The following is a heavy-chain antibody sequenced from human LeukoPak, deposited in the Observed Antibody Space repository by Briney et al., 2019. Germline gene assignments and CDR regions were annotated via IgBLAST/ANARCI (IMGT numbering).Heavy chain of an antibody. V-gene: IGHV3-30*02. CDR3: AKPGYGSTWYDT. D-gene: IGHD6-13*01. CDR1: GFTFNTYG. Sequence: GGSLRLSCAASGFTFNTYGMHWVRQAPGQGLEWVTFIRYDGSNKLYADSVKGRFTVSRDNSENTLYLQMNSLKAEDTAVYYCAKPGYGSTWYDTWGQGTLVTVSS. J-gene: IGHJ5*02. CDR2: IRYDGSNK.